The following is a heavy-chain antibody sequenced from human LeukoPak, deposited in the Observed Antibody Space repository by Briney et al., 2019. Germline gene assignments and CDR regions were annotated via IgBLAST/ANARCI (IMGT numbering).Heavy chain of an antibody. CDR2: IYHSGST. V-gene: IGHV4-30-2*01. D-gene: IGHD2-2*01. CDR3: ARVVPAAHHYFDY. CDR1: GGSISSGGYY. J-gene: IGHJ4*02. Sequence: SQTLSLTCTVSGGSISSGGYYWSWIRQPPGKGLEWIGYIYHSGSTYYNPSLKSRVTISVDRSKNQFSLKLSSVTAADTAVYYCARVVPAAHHYFDYWGQGTLVTVSS.